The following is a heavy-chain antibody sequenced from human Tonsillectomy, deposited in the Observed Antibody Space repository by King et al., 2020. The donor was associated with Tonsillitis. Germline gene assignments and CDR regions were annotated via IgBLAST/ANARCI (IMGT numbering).Heavy chain of an antibody. D-gene: IGHD4-17*01. CDR3: ARIMAPLYFYGDYVKCLGWFDP. CDR2: IFSNDEK. V-gene: IGHV2-26*01. Sequence: VTLKESGPVLVKPTETLTLTCTVSGFSLSNDRMAVTWIRQPPGKALEWLAHIFSNDEKFYSTSLKSRLTISKDTSKSQVVLTMTNMDPVDTATYYCARIMAPLYFYGDYVKCLGWFDPWGQGTLVTFSP. J-gene: IGHJ5*02. CDR1: GFSLSNDRMA.